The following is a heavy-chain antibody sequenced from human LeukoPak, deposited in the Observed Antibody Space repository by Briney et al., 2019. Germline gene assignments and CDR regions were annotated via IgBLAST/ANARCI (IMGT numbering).Heavy chain of an antibody. V-gene: IGHV4-59*11. J-gene: IGHJ5*02. Sequence: SETLSLTWTVTGASISSHYWCWIRQTPGTGLEWIGDIYDRGSTTYNPSLKSRVSISVDTSRNQFSLNLRFVTAADTAVYYCAKIEVGRFDPWGQGTLVTVSS. CDR1: GASISSHY. D-gene: IGHD1-26*01. CDR3: AKIEVGRFDP. CDR2: IYDRGST.